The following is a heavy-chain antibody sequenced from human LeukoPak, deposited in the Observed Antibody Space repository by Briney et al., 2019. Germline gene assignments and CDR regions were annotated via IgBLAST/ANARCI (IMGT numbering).Heavy chain of an antibody. CDR1: GFTFSSYS. D-gene: IGHD3-22*01. CDR3: ASEGRRLKESYDSSGGPAFDI. V-gene: IGHV3-21*01. Sequence: GGSLRLSCAASGFTFSSYSMNWVRQAPGKGLEWVSSISSSSSYIYYADSVKGRFTISRDNAKNSLYLQMNSLRAEDTAVYYCASEGRRLKESYDSSGGPAFDIWGQGTMVTVSS. J-gene: IGHJ3*02. CDR2: ISSSSSYI.